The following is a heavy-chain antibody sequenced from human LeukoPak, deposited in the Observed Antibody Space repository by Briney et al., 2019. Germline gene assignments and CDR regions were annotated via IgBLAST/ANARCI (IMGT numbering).Heavy chain of an antibody. V-gene: IGHV3-9*01. CDR1: GFTFDDYA. D-gene: IGHD6-19*01. CDR3: AKDLFGSGWLDYYYYGMDV. J-gene: IGHJ6*02. Sequence: PGGSLRLSCAASGFTFDDYAMHWVRQAPGKGLEWVSGISWNSGSIGYADSVKGRFTISRDNAKNSLYLQMNSLGAEDTALYYCAKDLFGSGWLDYYYYGMDVWGQGTTVTVSS. CDR2: ISWNSGSI.